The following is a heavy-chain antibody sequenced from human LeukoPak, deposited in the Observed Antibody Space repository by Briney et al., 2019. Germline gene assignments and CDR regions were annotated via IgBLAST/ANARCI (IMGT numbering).Heavy chain of an antibody. CDR2: IYSGGST. Sequence: GGSLRLSCAASGFTVSSNYMSWVRQAPGKGLEWVSVIYSGGSTYYADSVKGRFTISRDNSKNTLYLQINSLRVEDTAVYYCARGPVATVTTWPAFDIWGQGTMVTVPS. V-gene: IGHV3-66*01. CDR1: GFTVSSNY. D-gene: IGHD4-17*01. CDR3: ARGPVATVTTWPAFDI. J-gene: IGHJ3*02.